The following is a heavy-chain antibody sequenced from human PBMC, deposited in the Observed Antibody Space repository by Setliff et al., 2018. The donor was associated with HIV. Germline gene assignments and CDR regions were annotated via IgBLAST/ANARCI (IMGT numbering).Heavy chain of an antibody. D-gene: IGHD2-21*01. Sequence: SETLSLTCTVSGGVISSHYWSWMRQSPGKGLEWIGSVYYSGTTNYNPSFKSRITISLDRSKRQFSLNLDSVTPADTAVYFCSTVVTLSYCHDGLCPALDSWGQGLRVTVSS. CDR1: GGVISSHY. J-gene: IGHJ4*02. V-gene: IGHV4-59*11. CDR2: VYYSGTT. CDR3: STVVTLSYCHDGLCPALDS.